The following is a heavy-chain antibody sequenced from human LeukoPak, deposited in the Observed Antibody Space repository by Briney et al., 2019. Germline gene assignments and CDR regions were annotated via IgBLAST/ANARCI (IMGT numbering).Heavy chain of an antibody. CDR3: VRDVGAVRGEVYFDY. Sequence: GGSLRLSCAASGFTFTSYGMTWVRQAPGKGLEWVSSISSSSSYIYYSDSVKGRFTISRDNAKNSLYLQMNSLRAEDTAMYFCVRDVGAVRGEVYFDYWGQGTLVTVSS. J-gene: IGHJ4*02. D-gene: IGHD3-10*01. V-gene: IGHV3-21*01. CDR2: ISSSSSYI. CDR1: GFTFTSYG.